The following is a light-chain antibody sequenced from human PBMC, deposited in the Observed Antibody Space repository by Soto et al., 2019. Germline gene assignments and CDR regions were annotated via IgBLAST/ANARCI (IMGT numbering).Light chain of an antibody. CDR2: GAS. J-gene: IGKJ1*01. CDR3: LQDINYPGT. Sequence: ALQMPQYPSSLSASVGSRVTISCRASQGIGNGLGWYQQKPGKPPKVLIYGASNLHIGVPPRFSGSGSGTDFTLAISSLQPEDSATYDGLQDINYPGTFGQGTKVEIK. CDR1: QGIGNG. V-gene: IGKV1-6*01.